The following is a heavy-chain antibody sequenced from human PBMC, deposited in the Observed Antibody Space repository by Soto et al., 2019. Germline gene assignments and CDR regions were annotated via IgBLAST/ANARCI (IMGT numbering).Heavy chain of an antibody. D-gene: IGHD3-10*01. CDR3: ARAPRLLWFGELSHHI. CDR2: FDPEDGET. V-gene: IGHV1-24*01. CDR1: GYTLTELS. Sequence: GASVKVSCKVSGYTLTELSMHWVRQAPGKGLEWMGGFDPEDGETIYAQKFQGRVTMTEDTSTDTAYMELSSLRSEDTAVYYCARAPRLLWFGELSHHIWGQGTMVTVSS. J-gene: IGHJ3*02.